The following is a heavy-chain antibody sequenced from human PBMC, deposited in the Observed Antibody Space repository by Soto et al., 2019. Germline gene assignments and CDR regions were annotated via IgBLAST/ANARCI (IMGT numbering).Heavy chain of an antibody. CDR1: GASISGFY. Sequence: SETLSLTCTVSGASISGFYWSWIRKSAGKGLEWIGRIYATGTTDYNPSLKSRVTMSVDTSKRQFSLKLRSVTAADTAVYYCVRDGTKTLRDWFDPWGQGISVTVSS. CDR2: IYATGTT. D-gene: IGHD1-1*01. J-gene: IGHJ5*02. V-gene: IGHV4-4*07. CDR3: VRDGTKTLRDWFDP.